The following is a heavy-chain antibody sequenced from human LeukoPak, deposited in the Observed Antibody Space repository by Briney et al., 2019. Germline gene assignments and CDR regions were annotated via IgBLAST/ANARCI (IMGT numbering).Heavy chain of an antibody. CDR2: INHNGNVN. Sequence: GGSLRLSCAVSGFNFRDHWMNWARQAPGKGLEWVASINHNGNVNYYVDSVKGRFTISRDNAKNSLYLQMSNLRAEDTAVYFCARGGGLDVWGQGATVTVSS. CDR3: ARGGGLDV. CDR1: GFNFRDHW. V-gene: IGHV3-7*03. D-gene: IGHD3-16*01. J-gene: IGHJ6*02.